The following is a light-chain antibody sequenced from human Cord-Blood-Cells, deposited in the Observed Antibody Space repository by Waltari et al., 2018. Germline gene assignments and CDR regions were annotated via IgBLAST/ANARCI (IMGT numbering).Light chain of an antibody. CDR2: DVS. Sequence: QSALTQPASVSGSPGQSITIPCPGTSSDVGGYTYVSWYQQHPGKAPKLMIYDVSNRPSGVSNRFSGSKSGNTASLTISGLQAEDEADYYCSSYTSSSTLVVFGGGTKLTVL. J-gene: IGLJ2*01. V-gene: IGLV2-14*01. CDR1: SSDVGGYTY. CDR3: SSYTSSSTLVV.